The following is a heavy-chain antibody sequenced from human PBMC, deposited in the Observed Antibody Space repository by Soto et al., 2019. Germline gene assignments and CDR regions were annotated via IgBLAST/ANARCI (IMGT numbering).Heavy chain of an antibody. J-gene: IGHJ4*02. V-gene: IGHV4-4*02. CDR2: IYHSGSA. Sequence: QVELQESGPGLVKPSGTLSLTCAVSGGSVSSTYWWSWVRQPPGKGLEWIGEIYHSGSANYNPSLKSRVPTSVDNSKNQFSLHLNSVTAADTAVYYCARYNAASGTYYFDYWGQGTLVTVSS. CDR3: ARYNAASGTYYFDY. D-gene: IGHD6-13*01. CDR1: GGSVSSTYW.